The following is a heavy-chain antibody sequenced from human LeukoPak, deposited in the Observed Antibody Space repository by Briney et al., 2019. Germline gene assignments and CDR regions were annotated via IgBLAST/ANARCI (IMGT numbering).Heavy chain of an antibody. D-gene: IGHD6-19*01. CDR2: INPSGGST. Sequence: ASVKVSCKASGYTFTSYYMHWVRQAPGQGLEWMGIINPSGGSTSYAQKFQGRVTMTRDTSTSTVYMELSSLRSEDTAVYYCARTRGGSSGWYEEYFDYWGQGTLVTVSS. J-gene: IGHJ4*02. V-gene: IGHV1-46*01. CDR1: GYTFTSYY. CDR3: ARTRGGSSGWYEEYFDY.